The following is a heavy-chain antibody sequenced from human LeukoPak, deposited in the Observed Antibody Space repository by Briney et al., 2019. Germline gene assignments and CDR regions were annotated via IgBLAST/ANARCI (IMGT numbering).Heavy chain of an antibody. CDR3: AKDKAVVPAAIYAFDI. CDR2: ISGSGGST. Sequence: GGSLRLSCAASGFTFSNYAMTWVRQAPGKGLEWVSLISGSGGSTFYADSVKGRFTISRDNSKNTLYLQMNSLRAEDTAVYYCAKDKAVVPAAIYAFDIWGQGTMVTVSS. CDR1: GFTFSNYA. J-gene: IGHJ3*02. V-gene: IGHV3-23*01. D-gene: IGHD2-2*01.